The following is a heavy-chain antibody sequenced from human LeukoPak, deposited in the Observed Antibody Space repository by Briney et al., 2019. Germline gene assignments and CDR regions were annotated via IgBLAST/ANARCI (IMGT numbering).Heavy chain of an antibody. J-gene: IGHJ6*02. CDR1: GGSISSYC. D-gene: IGHD2-2*01. CDR3: ARDIVVVPAENYYGMDV. CDR2: IYTSGST. V-gene: IGHV4-4*07. Sequence: SETLSLTCTVSGGSISSYCWSWIRQPAGKGLEWIGRIYTSGSTNYNPSLKSRVTMSVDTSKNQFSLKLSSVTAADTAVYYCARDIVVVPAENYYGMDVWGQGTTVTVSS.